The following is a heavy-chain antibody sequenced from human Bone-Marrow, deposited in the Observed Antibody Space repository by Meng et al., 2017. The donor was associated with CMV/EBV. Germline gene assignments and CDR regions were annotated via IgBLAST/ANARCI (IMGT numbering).Heavy chain of an antibody. CDR1: GYTFTGYY. V-gene: IGHV1-2*02. J-gene: IGHJ4*02. CDR2: INPNSGGT. CDR3: AREAHNSSFNY. Sequence: CTASGYTFTGYYMHWVRQAPGQGLEWMGWINPNSGGTNYAQKFQGRVTMTRDTSISTAYMELSRLRSDDTAVYYCAREAHNSSFNYWGQGTLVTVSS. D-gene: IGHD6-6*01.